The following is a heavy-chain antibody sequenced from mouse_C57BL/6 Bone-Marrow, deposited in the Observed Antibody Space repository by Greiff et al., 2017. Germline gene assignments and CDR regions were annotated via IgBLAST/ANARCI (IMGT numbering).Heavy chain of an antibody. J-gene: IGHJ2*01. CDR1: GYTFTSYW. D-gene: IGHD2-3*01. Sequence: VQLQQSGTVLARPGASVKMSCKTSGYTFTSYWLHWVKQRPGQGLEWIGAIYPGNSDTSYNQKFKGKAKLTAVTSASTAYMALSSLTNEDSAVYYCTRMGGWLLRDYWGQGTTLTVSA. V-gene: IGHV1-5*01. CDR3: TRMGGWLLRDY. CDR2: IYPGNSDT.